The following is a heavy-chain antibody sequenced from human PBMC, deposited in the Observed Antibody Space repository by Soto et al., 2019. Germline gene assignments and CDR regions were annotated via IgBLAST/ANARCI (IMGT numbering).Heavy chain of an antibody. Sequence: SETLSLTCTVSGGSISSSSYYWGWIRQPPGKGLEWIGSIYYSGSTYYNPSLKSRVTISVDTSKNQFSLKLSSVTAADTAVYYCARSLVGATTLGFDYCGQGTLVTVSS. J-gene: IGHJ4*02. D-gene: IGHD1-26*01. V-gene: IGHV4-39*01. CDR3: ARSLVGATTLGFDY. CDR1: GGSISSSSYY. CDR2: IYYSGST.